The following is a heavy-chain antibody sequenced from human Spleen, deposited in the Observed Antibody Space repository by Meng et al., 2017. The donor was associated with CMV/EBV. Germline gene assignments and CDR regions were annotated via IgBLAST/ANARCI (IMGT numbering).Heavy chain of an antibody. J-gene: IGHJ4*02. V-gene: IGHV1-2*02. D-gene: IGHD3-22*01. CDR2: INPNSGGT. CDR1: GYY. Sequence: GYYMHWVRQSPGQGLEWMGWINPNSGGTNYAQKFQGRVTMTRDTSISTAYMELSRLRSDDTAVYYCARVSVGYYDSSGYYRKGPFDYWGQGTLVTVSS. CDR3: ARVSVGYYDSSGYYRKGPFDY.